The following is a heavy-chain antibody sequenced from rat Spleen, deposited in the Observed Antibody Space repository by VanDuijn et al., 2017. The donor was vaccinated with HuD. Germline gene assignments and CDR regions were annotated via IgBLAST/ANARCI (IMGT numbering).Heavy chain of an antibody. CDR3: TTGYYDGYYLVFDY. V-gene: IGHV5-46*01. CDR1: GFTFSNYP. J-gene: IGHJ2*01. CDR2: ISSGGSS. D-gene: IGHD1-12*03. Sequence: EVQLVEAGGGLVQPGRSMKLSCAASGFTFSNYPMTWVRQAPTKGLEWVATISSGGSSYFRDAVKGRFTISRDNAKSSLYLQMDSLRSEDTATYYCTTGYYDGYYLVFDYWGQGVMVTVSS.